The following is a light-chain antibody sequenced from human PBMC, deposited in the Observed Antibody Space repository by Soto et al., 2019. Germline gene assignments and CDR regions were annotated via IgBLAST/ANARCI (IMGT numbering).Light chain of an antibody. CDR3: QQYNSAQFT. CDR1: QSISTY. CDR2: AAS. V-gene: IGKV1-27*01. Sequence: IQITQSPASLSASVEDSVTITCRASQSISTYLNWYQQKPGKAPELLIYAASTLQSGVPSPFSGRGSGTDFTLNISSVETEDVGTYYCQQYNSAQFTVGRGTEGDIK. J-gene: IGKJ3*01.